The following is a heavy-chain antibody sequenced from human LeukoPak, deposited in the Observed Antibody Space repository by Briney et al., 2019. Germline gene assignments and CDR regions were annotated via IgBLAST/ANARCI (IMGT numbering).Heavy chain of an antibody. Sequence: PSETLSLTCAVYGGSFSGYYWSWIRQPPGKGLEWIGEINHSGSTNCNPSLKSRVTISVDTSKNQFSLKLSSVTAADTAVYYCARGPVGATRPDYWGQGTLVTVSS. CDR2: INHSGST. V-gene: IGHV4-34*01. D-gene: IGHD1-26*01. CDR3: ARGPVGATRPDY. CDR1: GGSFSGYY. J-gene: IGHJ4*02.